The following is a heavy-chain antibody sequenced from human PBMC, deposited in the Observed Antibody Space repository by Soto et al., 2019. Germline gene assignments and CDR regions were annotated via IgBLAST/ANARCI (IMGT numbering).Heavy chain of an antibody. CDR3: ARASIAYCSGGSCYKADAFDI. J-gene: IGHJ3*02. CDR1: GYTFTGYY. V-gene: IGHV1-2*04. D-gene: IGHD2-15*01. CDR2: INPNSGGT. Sequence: ASVKVSCKASGYTFTGYYMHWVRQAPGQGLEWMGWINPNSGGTNYAQKIQGWVTMTRDTYISTAYMKLSRMRSDDTAENYCARASIAYCSGGSCYKADAFDIWGQGTMVTVSS.